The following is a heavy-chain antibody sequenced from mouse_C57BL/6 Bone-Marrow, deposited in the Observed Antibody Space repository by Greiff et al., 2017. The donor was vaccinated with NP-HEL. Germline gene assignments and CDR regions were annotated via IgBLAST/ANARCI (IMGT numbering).Heavy chain of an antibody. J-gene: IGHJ3*01. V-gene: IGHV1-82*01. Sequence: QVQLQQSGPELVKPGASVKISCKASGYAFSSSWMNWVKQRPGKGLEWIGRIYPGDGDTNYNGKFKGKATLTADKSSSTAYMQLSSLTSEDSAVYFCARLRIDLLEAWFAYWGQGTLVTVSA. CDR2: IYPGDGDT. D-gene: IGHD2-14*01. CDR3: ARLRIDLLEAWFAY. CDR1: GYAFSSSW.